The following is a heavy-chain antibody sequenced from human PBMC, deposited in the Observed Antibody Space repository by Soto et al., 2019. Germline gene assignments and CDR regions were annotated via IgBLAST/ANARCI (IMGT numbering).Heavy chain of an antibody. V-gene: IGHV1-3*01. CDR1: GYTFTSYA. Sequence: ASVKVSCKASGYTFTSYAMPWVRQAPGQRLERMGWINAGNGNTKYSQKFQGRVTITRDTSASTAYMELSSLRSEDTAVYSCARDLGSEYSRSSGGYNNWFDPWGQGTLVTVSS. CDR3: ARDLGSEYSRSSGGYNNWFDP. D-gene: IGHD6-13*01. J-gene: IGHJ5*02. CDR2: INAGNGNT.